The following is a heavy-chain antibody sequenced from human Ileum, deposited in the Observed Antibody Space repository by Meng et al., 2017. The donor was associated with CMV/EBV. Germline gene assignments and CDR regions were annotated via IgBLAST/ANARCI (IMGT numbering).Heavy chain of an antibody. Sequence: SCKASGYNCTNYAIHWVRQAPGQRLEWMEWINTGKCNTKYTQKFQARVTFTRDTSANTAYMEVSSLRSEDTAIYYCARIELGAHFDSWGQGTLVTVSS. V-gene: IGHV1-3*04. D-gene: IGHD1-7*01. CDR2: INTGKCNT. J-gene: IGHJ4*02. CDR3: ARIELGAHFDS. CDR1: GYNCTNYA.